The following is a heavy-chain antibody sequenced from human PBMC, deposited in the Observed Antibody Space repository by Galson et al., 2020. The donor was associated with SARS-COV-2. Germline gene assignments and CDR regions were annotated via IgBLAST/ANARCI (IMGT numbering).Heavy chain of an antibody. Sequence: GGSLRLSCAASGFTFDDYGMSWVRQAPGKGLEWVSGINWNGGSTGYADSVKGRFTISRDNAKKSLYLQMNSLRAEDTALYYCAIQPRYYDSSGVDYWGQGTLVTVSS. CDR1: GFTFDDYG. J-gene: IGHJ4*02. CDR2: INWNGGST. CDR3: AIQPRYYDSSGVDY. V-gene: IGHV3-20*04. D-gene: IGHD3-22*01.